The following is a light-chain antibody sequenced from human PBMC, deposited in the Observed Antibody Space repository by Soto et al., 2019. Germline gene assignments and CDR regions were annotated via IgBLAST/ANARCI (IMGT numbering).Light chain of an antibody. CDR3: QSYDTSLSASGV. Sequence: QSALTQPASVSGSPGQSITISCTGTSSDVGAYNFVSWHQQHPGKAPKLMIYNVYDRPSGVPDRFSGSKSGTSASLAITGLQPDDEADYYCQSYDTSLSASGVFGGGTKLTVL. CDR2: NVY. CDR1: SSDVGAYNF. J-gene: IGLJ3*02. V-gene: IGLV2-14*03.